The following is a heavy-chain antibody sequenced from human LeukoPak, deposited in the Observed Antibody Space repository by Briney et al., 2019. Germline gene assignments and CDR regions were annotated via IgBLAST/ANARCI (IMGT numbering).Heavy chain of an antibody. J-gene: IGHJ4*02. CDR1: GFTFSDYY. V-gene: IGHV3-11*04. Sequence: GGSLRLSCAASGFTFSDYYMSWIRQAPGKGLEWVSYISSSGSTIYCADSVKGRFTISRDNAKNSLYLQMNSLRAEDTAVYYCARDPDPVGYCSSTSCYDRIDYFDYWGQGTLVTVSS. CDR3: ARDPDPVGYCSSTSCYDRIDYFDY. CDR2: ISSSGSTI. D-gene: IGHD2-2*01.